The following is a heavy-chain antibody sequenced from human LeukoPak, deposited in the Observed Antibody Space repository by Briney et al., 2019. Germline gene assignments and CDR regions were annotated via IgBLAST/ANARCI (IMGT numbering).Heavy chain of an antibody. CDR1: GGSLSSGGYS. J-gene: IGHJ4*02. CDR3: ASVFDWTFDY. CDR2: IYHSGST. V-gene: IGHV4-30-2*01. D-gene: IGHD3-9*01. Sequence: SQTLSLTCAVSGGSLSSGGYSWGWLRQPPGMGLEWIGYIYHSGSTYYNPSLKSRVTISVDRSKNQFSLKLSSVTAADTAVYYCASVFDWTFDYWGQGTLVTVSS.